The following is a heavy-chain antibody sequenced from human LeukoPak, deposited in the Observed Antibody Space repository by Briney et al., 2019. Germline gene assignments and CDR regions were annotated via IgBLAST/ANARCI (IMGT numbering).Heavy chain of an antibody. CDR3: ARDLSSSWPLNDAFDI. J-gene: IGHJ3*02. D-gene: IGHD6-13*01. Sequence: GGSLRLSRAASGFTFSSYWMSWVRQAPGKGLEWVANIKQDGSEKYYVDSVKGRFTISRDNAKNSLYLQMNSLRAEDTAVYYCARDLSSSWPLNDAFDIWGQGTMVTVSS. V-gene: IGHV3-7*01. CDR1: GFTFSSYW. CDR2: IKQDGSEK.